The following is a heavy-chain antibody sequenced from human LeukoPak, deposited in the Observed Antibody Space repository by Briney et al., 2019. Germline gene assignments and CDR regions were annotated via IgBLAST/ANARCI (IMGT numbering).Heavy chain of an antibody. CDR3: ARGGESSAWYFQR. D-gene: IGHD3-22*01. J-gene: IGHJ1*01. CDR2: IYYRGNT. Sequence: SETLSLTCIVSDGSISGCYWNWIRQSPGKGLEWIGYIYYRGNTDYTPSLKSRVSISIDTSKKQFSLRLRSVSAADTAVYYCARGGESSAWYFQRWGQGTLVTVSS. V-gene: IGHV4-59*01. CDR1: DGSISGCY.